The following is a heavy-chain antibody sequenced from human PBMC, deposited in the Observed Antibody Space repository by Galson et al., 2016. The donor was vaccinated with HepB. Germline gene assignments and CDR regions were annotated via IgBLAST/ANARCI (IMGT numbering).Heavy chain of an antibody. Sequence: SLRLSCAASGFIFSSYAMSWVRQAPGKGLEWVSAISGSDGSTYYADSVKGRFTISRDNSKNTLYLQMNSLRAEDTAVYYCAKGQQLAYFDYWGQGTLVTVSS. J-gene: IGHJ4*02. CDR2: ISGSDGST. V-gene: IGHV3-23*01. CDR1: GFIFSSYA. D-gene: IGHD6-13*01. CDR3: AKGQQLAYFDY.